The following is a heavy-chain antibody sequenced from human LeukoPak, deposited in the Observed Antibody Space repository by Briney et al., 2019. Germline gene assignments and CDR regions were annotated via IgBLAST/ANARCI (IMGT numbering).Heavy chain of an antibody. J-gene: IGHJ4*02. D-gene: IGHD2-2*01. Sequence: ASVKVSCTASGYTFTSYGISWVRQAPGQGLEWMGWISAYNGNTNYAQKLQGRVTMTTDTSTSTAYMELRSLRSDDTAVYYCAREEVPAGDLDYWGQGTLVTVSS. CDR3: AREEVPAGDLDY. V-gene: IGHV1-18*01. CDR2: ISAYNGNT. CDR1: GYTFTSYG.